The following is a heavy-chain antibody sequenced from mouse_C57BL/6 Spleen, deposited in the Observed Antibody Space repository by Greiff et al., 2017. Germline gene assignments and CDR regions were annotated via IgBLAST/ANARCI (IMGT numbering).Heavy chain of an antibody. V-gene: IGHV1-55*01. Sequence: VQLQQPGAELVKPGASVKMSCKASGYTFTSYWITWVKQRPGQGLEWIGDIYPGSGSTNYNEKFKSKATLTVDTSSSTAYMQLSSLTSEDSAVYYCARGTGGAYYFDYWGQGTTLTVSS. CDR3: ARGTGGAYYFDY. CDR1: GYTFTSYW. D-gene: IGHD4-1*01. J-gene: IGHJ2*01. CDR2: IYPGSGST.